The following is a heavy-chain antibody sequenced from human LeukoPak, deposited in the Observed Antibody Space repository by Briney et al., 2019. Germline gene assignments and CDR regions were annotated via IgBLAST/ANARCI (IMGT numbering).Heavy chain of an antibody. J-gene: IGHJ4*02. V-gene: IGHV4-34*01. CDR2: INHSGST. D-gene: IGHD1-7*01. CDR3: ARGEGIIGTRALLEY. Sequence: KPSETLSLTCAAYGGSFSGYYWSWVRQPPGKGLEWGGEINHSGSTNYNPSLKSGVTISVDTSKNQFSLKLSSVTAADTAAYYCARGEGIIGTRALLEYWGQGTLVTVSS. CDR1: GGSFSGYY.